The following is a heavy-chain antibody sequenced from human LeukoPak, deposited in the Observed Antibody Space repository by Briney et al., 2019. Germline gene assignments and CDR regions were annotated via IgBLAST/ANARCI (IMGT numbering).Heavy chain of an antibody. CDR1: GFTFSNYA. CDR3: ARSSYSSSSSV. D-gene: IGHD6-6*01. J-gene: IGHJ3*01. V-gene: IGHV3-64*04. CDR2: ISKNGDGT. Sequence: GGSLRLSCSASGFTFSNYAMHWVRQAPGKGLEYVSAISKNGDGTYYADSVKGRFTISRDNAKNSLYLQINSLRAEDTAVYYCARSSYSSSSSVWGQGTMVTVSS.